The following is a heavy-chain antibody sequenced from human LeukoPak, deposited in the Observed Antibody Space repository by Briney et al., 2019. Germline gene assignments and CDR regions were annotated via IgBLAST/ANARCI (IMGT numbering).Heavy chain of an antibody. V-gene: IGHV3-7*01. CDR3: ATPTAGTWHFDY. Sequence: GGSLRLSCAASGFTFSNYWMTWVRQVPGKGLEWVANIKQDGSEKYFVDSVKGRFTISRDNAKNSLYLQMSSLRVEDTAVYYCATPTAGTWHFDYWGQGTLVTVSS. CDR2: IKQDGSEK. J-gene: IGHJ4*02. D-gene: IGHD6-13*01. CDR1: GFTFSNYW.